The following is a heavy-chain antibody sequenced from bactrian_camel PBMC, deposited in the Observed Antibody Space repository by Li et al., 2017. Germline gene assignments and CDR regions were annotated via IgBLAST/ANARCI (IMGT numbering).Heavy chain of an antibody. CDR2: ILTSGDT. J-gene: IGHJ4*01. CDR1: GFAFEFLY. V-gene: IGHV3S1*01. D-gene: IGHD5*01. Sequence: HVQLVESGGESVQAGGSLRLSCVGSGFAFEFLYIYWVRQAPGKGLEWVSGILTSGDTHYDYSVMGRFTISRDNAKNTLYLQMNNLKTDDTAVYYCASQTTGWASRYWGRGTQV. CDR3: ASQTTGWASRY.